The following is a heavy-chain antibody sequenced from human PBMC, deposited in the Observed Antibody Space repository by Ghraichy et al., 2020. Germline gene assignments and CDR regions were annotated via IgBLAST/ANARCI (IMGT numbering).Heavy chain of an antibody. V-gene: IGHV4-59*01. CDR1: GGSIRSYF. CDR2: ISYSGST. D-gene: IGHD5-18*01. Sequence: SQTLSLTCTVSGGSIRSYFWSWIRQPPGKGLEWIGYISYSGSTKYNPYLESRVTISADTSKNQFSLILTSVTAADTDVYYCARDGYTYVSDSLGQGTLVTVSP. CDR3: ARDGYTYVSDS. J-gene: IGHJ4*02.